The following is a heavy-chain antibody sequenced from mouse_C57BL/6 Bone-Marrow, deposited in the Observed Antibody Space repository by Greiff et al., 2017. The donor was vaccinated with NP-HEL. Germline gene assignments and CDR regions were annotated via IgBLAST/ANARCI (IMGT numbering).Heavy chain of an antibody. D-gene: IGHD2-5*01. V-gene: IGHV5-4*03. Sequence: EVKLMESGGGLVKPGGSLKLSCAASGFTFSSYAMSWVRQTPEKRLEWVATISDGGSYTYYPDNVKGRFTISRDNAKNNLYLQMSHLKSEDTAMYYCARRGSNYPHAMDYWGQGTSVTVSS. CDR3: ARRGSNYPHAMDY. CDR1: GFTFSSYA. CDR2: ISDGGSYT. J-gene: IGHJ4*01.